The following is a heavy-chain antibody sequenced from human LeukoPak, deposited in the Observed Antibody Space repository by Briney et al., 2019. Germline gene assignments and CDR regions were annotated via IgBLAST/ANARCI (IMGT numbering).Heavy chain of an antibody. CDR3: ARIPHPSPVGY. D-gene: IGHD4-23*01. CDR2: ITSSSRTI. CDR1: GFTFSSSE. V-gene: IGHV3-48*03. J-gene: IGHJ4*02. Sequence: GGSLRLSCVASGFTFSSSEMNRVRQAPGKGLEWISYITSSSRTIWYADSVKGRFTISRDNAKNSLYLQMNGLRDDDTAVYYCARIPHPSPVGYWGQGTLVTVSS.